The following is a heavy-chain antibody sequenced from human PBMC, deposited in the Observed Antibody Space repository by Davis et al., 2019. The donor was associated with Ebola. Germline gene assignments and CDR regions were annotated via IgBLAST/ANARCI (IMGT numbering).Heavy chain of an antibody. V-gene: IGHV4-4*02. CDR3: ARAINYQVAAYGMDV. Sequence: MPGGSLRLSCAVSGDSISSSNWWSWVRQPPGKGLEWIGEISQSGSTNYNPSLKSRVTISVDTSKNQFSLKLSSVTAADTAVYYCARAINYQVAAYGMDVWGQGTTVTVSS. CDR1: GDSISSSNW. J-gene: IGHJ6*02. D-gene: IGHD6-19*01. CDR2: ISQSGST.